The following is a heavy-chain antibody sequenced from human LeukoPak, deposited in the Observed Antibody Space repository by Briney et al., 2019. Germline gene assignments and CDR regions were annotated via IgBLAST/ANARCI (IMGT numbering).Heavy chain of an antibody. D-gene: IGHD3-22*01. J-gene: IGHJ4*02. CDR2: INPSGGST. CDR3: ARDRYYYDSSGYQPLDY. Sequence: ASVKVSCKASGYTFTGYYMHWVRQAPGQGLEWMGIINPSGGSTSYAQKFQGRVTMTRDTSTSTVYMELSSLRSEGTAVYYCARDRYYYDSSGYQPLDYWGQGTLVTVSS. CDR1: GYTFTGYY. V-gene: IGHV1-46*01.